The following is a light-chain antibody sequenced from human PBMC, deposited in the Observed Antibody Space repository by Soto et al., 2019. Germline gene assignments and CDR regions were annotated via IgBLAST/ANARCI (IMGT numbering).Light chain of an antibody. Sequence: IQMTQSPTTLSESVGDRDASTCRANQSISTWLAWYQQKPGKAPKLLIYEASTLESGVPSRFSGGGSGAEFTLIISSLQPDDFASYYCQQYNSSPLTFGGGTKVDIK. CDR1: QSISTW. CDR2: EAS. CDR3: QQYNSSPLT. V-gene: IGKV1-5*01. J-gene: IGKJ4*02.